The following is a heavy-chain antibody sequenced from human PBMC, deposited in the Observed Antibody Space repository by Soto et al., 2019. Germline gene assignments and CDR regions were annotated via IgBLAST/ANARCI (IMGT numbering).Heavy chain of an antibody. CDR1: GFTFSSYW. J-gene: IGHJ4*02. CDR3: ARPQGYYYGSGSYYSPYYFDY. D-gene: IGHD3-10*01. Sequence: EVQLVESGGGLVQPGGSLRLSCAASGFTFSSYWMHWVRQAPGKGLVCVSRINSDGSSTSYADSVKGRFTISRDNAKNTLYLQRNSLRAEDTAVYYCARPQGYYYGSGSYYSPYYFDYWGQGTLVTVSS. CDR2: INSDGSST. V-gene: IGHV3-74*01.